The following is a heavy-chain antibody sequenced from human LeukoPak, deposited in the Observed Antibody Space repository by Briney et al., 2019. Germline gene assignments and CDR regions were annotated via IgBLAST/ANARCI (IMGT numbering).Heavy chain of an antibody. CDR3: ASNYYGSGSYYNRFDY. D-gene: IGHD3-10*01. Sequence: PSETLSLTCTVSGGSISSYYWSWIRQPPGKGLEWIGYIYYSGSTYYNPSLKSRVTISVDRSKNQFSLKLSSVTAADTAVYYCASNYYGSGSYYNRFDYWGQGTLVTVSS. J-gene: IGHJ4*02. CDR1: GGSISSYY. V-gene: IGHV4-59*12. CDR2: IYYSGST.